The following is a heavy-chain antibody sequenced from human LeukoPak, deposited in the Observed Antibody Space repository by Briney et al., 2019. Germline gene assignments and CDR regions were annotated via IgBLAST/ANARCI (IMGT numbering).Heavy chain of an antibody. J-gene: IGHJ3*02. CDR3: ARGPWSIVVVPAAMLCRSGCFPDI. D-gene: IGHD2-2*01. CDR2: INHSGRT. Sequence: SETLSLTCAVYGGSFSGYYWSWIRQPPGKGLERIGEINHSGRTNYNPSLKSRVTISVDTSKNQFSLKLSSVTAADTAVYYCARGPWSIVVVPAAMLCRSGCFPDIWGQGTMVTVSS. CDR1: GGSFSGYY. V-gene: IGHV4-34*01.